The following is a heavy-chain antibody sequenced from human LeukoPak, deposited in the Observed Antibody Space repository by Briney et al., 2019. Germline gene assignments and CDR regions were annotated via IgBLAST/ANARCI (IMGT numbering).Heavy chain of an antibody. CDR1: GGSILSSSYY. J-gene: IGHJ4*02. V-gene: IGHV4-39*07. CDR3: AREASTMVRGVRPFDY. CDR2: IYYGGST. D-gene: IGHD3-10*01. Sequence: SETLSLTCTVSGGSILSSSYYWGWIRQPPGKGLEWIGSIYYGGSTDYNPSLKSRVTISVDTSKNQFSLKLSSVTAADTAVYYCAREASTMVRGVRPFDYWGQGTLVTVSS.